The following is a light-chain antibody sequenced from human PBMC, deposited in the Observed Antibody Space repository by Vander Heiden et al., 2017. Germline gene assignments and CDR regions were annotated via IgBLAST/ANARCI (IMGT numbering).Light chain of an antibody. V-gene: IGKV1-9*01. J-gene: IGKJ4*01. CDR2: AAS. Sequence: DIQLTQSPSFLSASVGDRVTITCRASQGISSYLAWYQQKPGKAPKLLIYAASTSQSGVPSRFSGSGSGTEFTLTISSLQPEDFATYYCQQLNSDPLTFGGGTKVEIK. CDR3: QQLNSDPLT. CDR1: QGISSY.